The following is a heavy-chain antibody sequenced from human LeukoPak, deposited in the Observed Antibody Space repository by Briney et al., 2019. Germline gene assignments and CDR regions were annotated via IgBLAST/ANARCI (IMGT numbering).Heavy chain of an antibody. Sequence: PGGSLRLSCAASGFTFSSYAMSWVRQAPGKGLAWVSAISGSGGSTYYADSVKGRFTISRDNSKNTLYLQMNSLRAEDTAVYYCAKDSREAIFGVVINYWGQGTLVTVSS. CDR2: ISGSGGST. CDR1: GFTFSSYA. V-gene: IGHV3-23*01. D-gene: IGHD3-3*01. CDR3: AKDSREAIFGVVINY. J-gene: IGHJ4*02.